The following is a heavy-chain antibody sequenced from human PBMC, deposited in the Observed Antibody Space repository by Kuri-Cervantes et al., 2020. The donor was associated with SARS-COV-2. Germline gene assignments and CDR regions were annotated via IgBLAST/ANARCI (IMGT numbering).Heavy chain of an antibody. CDR3: ARAPDYGDYYYYGMDV. D-gene: IGHD4-17*01. CDR2: IWYDGSNE. V-gene: IGHV3-33*01. Sequence: GESLKISCAASGFSFRNYGMHWVRQAPDKGLEWVAGIWYDGSNENYADSVKGRFIVSRDNSKNTLYLQMNSLRAEDTAVYYCARAPDYGDYYYYGMDVWGQGTTVTVSS. J-gene: IGHJ6*02. CDR1: GFSFRNYG.